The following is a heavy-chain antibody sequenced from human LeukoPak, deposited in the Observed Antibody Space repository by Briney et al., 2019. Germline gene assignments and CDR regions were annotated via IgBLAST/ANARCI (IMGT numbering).Heavy chain of an antibody. CDR3: ARGSTSGWPGYFDY. Sequence: GGSLRLSCAASGFTLSSYWMHWVRQAPGKGLVRVSRINGDGSSTPYANSVKGRFTISRDNAKNTLYLQMHSLRADDTAVYYCARGSTSGWPGYFDYWGQGSVVTVSS. J-gene: IGHJ4*02. V-gene: IGHV3-74*01. CDR1: GFTLSSYW. CDR2: INGDGSST. D-gene: IGHD6-19*01.